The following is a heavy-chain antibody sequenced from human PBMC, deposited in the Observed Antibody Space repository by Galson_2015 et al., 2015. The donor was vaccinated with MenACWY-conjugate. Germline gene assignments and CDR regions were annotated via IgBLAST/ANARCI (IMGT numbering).Heavy chain of an antibody. Sequence: SLRLSCAASGFTFSSYTMNWVRQAPGKGLEWVSYISSSSRTISHADSVKGRFTISRDNAKNSLYLQMNSLRAEDTAVYYCARIVVVPYYGMDVWGQGTTVTVSS. J-gene: IGHJ6*02. D-gene: IGHD2-15*01. CDR3: ARIVVVPYYGMDV. CDR1: GFTFSSYT. V-gene: IGHV3-48*04. CDR2: ISSSSRTI.